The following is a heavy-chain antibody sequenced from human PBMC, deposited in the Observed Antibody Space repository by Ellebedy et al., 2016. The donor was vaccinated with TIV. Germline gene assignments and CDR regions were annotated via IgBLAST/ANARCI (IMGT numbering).Heavy chain of an antibody. CDR3: VRARPYCGGDCYSFGN. V-gene: IGHV3-7*01. J-gene: IGHJ4*02. CDR1: GFTFTNYW. D-gene: IGHD2-21*02. CDR2: IKHDGSEI. Sequence: GESLKISXAASGFTFTNYWMTWVRQAPGKGLEWVAFIKHDGSEIDYVDSVKGRFTISRDNAKNSLYLQMDSLRDEDTAVYYCVRARPYCGGDCYSFGNWGQGSLVTVSS.